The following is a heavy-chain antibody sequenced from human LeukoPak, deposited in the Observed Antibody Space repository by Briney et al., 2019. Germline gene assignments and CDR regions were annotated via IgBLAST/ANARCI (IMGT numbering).Heavy chain of an antibody. Sequence: PGGSLRLSCAASGFTFSNYAMHWVRQDSGGGLDWVAVISHDGINTYYADSVKGRSTISRDNSKNTLYLQVNSLRVEDTAVYYCVKDQREAYRSGWSRDFDYWGQGTLVTVSS. CDR2: ISHDGINT. CDR1: GFTFSNYA. V-gene: IGHV3-30*18. D-gene: IGHD6-19*01. CDR3: VKDQREAYRSGWSRDFDY. J-gene: IGHJ4*02.